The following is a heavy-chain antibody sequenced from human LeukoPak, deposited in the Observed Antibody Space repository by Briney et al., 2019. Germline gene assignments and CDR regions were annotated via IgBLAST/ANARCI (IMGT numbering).Heavy chain of an antibody. V-gene: IGHV4-59*01. D-gene: IGHD3-3*01. CDR1: GGSISSYY. CDR2: IYYSGST. CDR3: ASANYDFWSGYYTGPFDY. J-gene: IGHJ4*02. Sequence: KPSETLSLTYTVSGGSISSYYWSWIRQPPGKGLEWIGYIYYSGSTNYNPSLKSRVTISVDTSKNQFSLKLSSVTAADTAVYYCASANYDFWSGYYTGPFDYWGQGTLVTVSS.